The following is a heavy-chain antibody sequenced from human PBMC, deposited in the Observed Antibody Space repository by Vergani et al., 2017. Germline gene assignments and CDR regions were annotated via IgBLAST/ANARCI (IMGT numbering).Heavy chain of an antibody. J-gene: IGHJ5*02. Sequence: QVQLVQSGAEVKKPGSSVKVSCKASGGTFSSYAISWVRQAPGQGLEWMGGIIPIFGTANYAQKFQGRVTITADESTSTAYMELSSLRSEDTAVYYCAGDAYCSSTSCYPNWFDPWGQGTLVTVSS. V-gene: IGHV1-69*13. CDR1: GGTFSSYA. D-gene: IGHD2-2*01. CDR3: AGDAYCSSTSCYPNWFDP. CDR2: IIPIFGTA.